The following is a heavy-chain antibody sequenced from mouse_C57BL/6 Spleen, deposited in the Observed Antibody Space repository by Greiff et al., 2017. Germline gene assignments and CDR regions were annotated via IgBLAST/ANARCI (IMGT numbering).Heavy chain of an antibody. CDR1: GFTFSDYY. J-gene: IGHJ2*01. Sequence: EVKLMESEGGLVQPGSSMKLSCTASGFTFSDYYMAWVRQVPEKGLEWVANINYDGSSTYYLDSLKSRFNISKDNAKNILYLQMSSLKSEDTATYYCARDHYGNYFDYWGQGTTRTVSS. CDR3: ARDHYGNYFDY. V-gene: IGHV5-16*01. CDR2: INYDGSST. D-gene: IGHD2-1*01.